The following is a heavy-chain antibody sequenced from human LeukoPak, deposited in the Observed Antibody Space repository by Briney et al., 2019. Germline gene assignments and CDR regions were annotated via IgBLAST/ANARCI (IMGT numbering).Heavy chain of an antibody. D-gene: IGHD3-3*01. V-gene: IGHV4-34*01. Sequence: PSETLSLTCAVYGGSFSGYYWSWIRQPPGKGVEWIGEINHSGSTKYNPSLKSRVTISVDTSKNQFSLKLSSVTAADTAVYYCARTYYGFWSGYLYYFDYWGQGTLVTVSS. CDR3: ARTYYGFWSGYLYYFDY. J-gene: IGHJ4*02. CDR1: GGSFSGYY. CDR2: INHSGST.